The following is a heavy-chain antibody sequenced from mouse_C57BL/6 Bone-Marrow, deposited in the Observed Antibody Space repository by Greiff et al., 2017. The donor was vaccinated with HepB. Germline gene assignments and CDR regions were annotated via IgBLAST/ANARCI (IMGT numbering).Heavy chain of an antibody. CDR3: ARYYYGSSYCYAMDY. CDR2: INYDGSST. V-gene: IGHV5-16*01. CDR1: GFTFSDYY. D-gene: IGHD1-1*01. Sequence: EVQLVESEGGLVQPGSSMKLSCTASGFTFSDYYMAWVRQVPEKGLEWVANINYDGSSTYYLDSLKSRFIISRDNAKNILYLQMSSLTSEDTATYYCARYYYGSSYCYAMDYWGQGTSVTVSS. J-gene: IGHJ4*01.